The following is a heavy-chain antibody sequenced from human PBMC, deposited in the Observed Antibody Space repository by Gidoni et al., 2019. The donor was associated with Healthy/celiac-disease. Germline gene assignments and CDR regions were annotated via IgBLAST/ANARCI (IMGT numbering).Heavy chain of an antibody. CDR3: ARGYSSGWYHAFDI. Sequence: QVQLQESGPGLVKPSETLSLTCTVSGGSISSYYWSWIRQPAGKGLEWIGRIYTSGSTNYNPSRKSRVTMSVDTSKNQFSLKLSSVTAADTAVYYCARGYSSGWYHAFDIWGQGTMVTVSS. V-gene: IGHV4-4*07. CDR2: IYTSGST. CDR1: GGSISSYY. D-gene: IGHD6-19*01. J-gene: IGHJ3*02.